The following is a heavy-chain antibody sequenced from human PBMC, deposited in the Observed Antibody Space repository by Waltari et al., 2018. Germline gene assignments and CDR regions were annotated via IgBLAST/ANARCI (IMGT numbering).Heavy chain of an antibody. CDR2: ITWNSNIK. D-gene: IGHD2-15*01. CDR3: AKASGGGSRTLDY. Sequence: EVQLVESGGGLVQPGRSLRLSCVASGFSFDDFAMHWVRQAPGKGLDWVSGITWNSNIKSYSDSVKGRFTISRDNAKNTLYLQMNSLRAEDMALYYCAKASGGGSRTLDYWGQGTLVTVSS. CDR1: GFSFDDFA. J-gene: IGHJ4*02. V-gene: IGHV3-9*03.